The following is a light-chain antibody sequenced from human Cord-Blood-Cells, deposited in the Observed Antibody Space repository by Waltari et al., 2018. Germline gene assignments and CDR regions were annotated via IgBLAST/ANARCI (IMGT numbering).Light chain of an antibody. J-gene: IGLJ1*01. CDR1: ALPKKY. V-gene: IGLV3-16*01. CDR3: LSADSSGTYYV. CDR2: KDS. Sequence: SYELTQPPSVSVSLGQMARITCSGEALPKKYAYWYQQKPGQFHVLVIYKDSERPSGIPGRFSGSSSGTIVTLTISGVQAEDEADYYCLSADSSGTYYVFGTGTKVTVL.